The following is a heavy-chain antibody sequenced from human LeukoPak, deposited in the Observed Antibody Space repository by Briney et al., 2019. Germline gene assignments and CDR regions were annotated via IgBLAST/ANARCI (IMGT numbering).Heavy chain of an antibody. CDR1: GGTFSSYA. CDR2: IIPIFGTA. D-gene: IGHD2-2*01. Sequence: SVKVSCKSSGGTFSSYAISCVRQAPGQGLEWMGGIIPIFGTANYAQKFQGRVTITTDESTSTAYMELSSLRSEDAAVYYCARAGDTCSSTSCYGSVANWFDPWGQGTLVTVSS. CDR3: ARAGDTCSSTSCYGSVANWFDP. V-gene: IGHV1-69*05. J-gene: IGHJ5*02.